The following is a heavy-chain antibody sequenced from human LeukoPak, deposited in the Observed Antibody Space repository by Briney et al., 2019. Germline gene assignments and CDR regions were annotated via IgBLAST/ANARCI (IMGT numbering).Heavy chain of an antibody. CDR1: GFTFSNYW. J-gene: IGHJ4*02. V-gene: IGHV3-74*01. Sequence: HPGGSLRLSCAASGFTFSNYWMHWVRQVPGRGLVWVSRIHLDGSVKNYADSVKGRFTISRDNAKNTLYLQMDSLRADDTAVYYCVRGGSPSEYWGQGTLVTVSS. D-gene: IGHD5-12*01. CDR2: IHLDGSVK. CDR3: VRGGSPSEY.